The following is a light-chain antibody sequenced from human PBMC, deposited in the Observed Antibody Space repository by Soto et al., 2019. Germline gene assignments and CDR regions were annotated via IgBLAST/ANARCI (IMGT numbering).Light chain of an antibody. V-gene: IGKV1-5*01. CDR3: QQYYNYPWT. CDR2: DAS. J-gene: IGKJ1*01. Sequence: DIQVALAPSTLTASERDRVTITCRASQSISTWLAWYQQKPGKAPKLLIYDASSLQSGVPSRFSGSGSGTECTLSISSLQPDDFATYYCQQYYNYPWTFGQGTKVDIK. CDR1: QSISTW.